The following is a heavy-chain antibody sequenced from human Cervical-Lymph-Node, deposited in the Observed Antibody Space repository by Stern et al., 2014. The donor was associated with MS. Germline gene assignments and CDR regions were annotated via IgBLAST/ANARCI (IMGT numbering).Heavy chain of an antibody. CDR3: ASGYRIFDY. Sequence: QLHLQESGPGLVKPSQTLSLTCNVSGGSISSGSDYWSWLRQPVGKGLQWIGRIHPSGSAYYTPSLKSRVTISTDMSKNQFSLELTSATAADTAIYYCASGYRIFDYWGQGILVTVSS. D-gene: IGHD5-18*01. J-gene: IGHJ4*02. V-gene: IGHV4-61*02. CDR1: GGSISSGSDY. CDR2: IHPSGSA.